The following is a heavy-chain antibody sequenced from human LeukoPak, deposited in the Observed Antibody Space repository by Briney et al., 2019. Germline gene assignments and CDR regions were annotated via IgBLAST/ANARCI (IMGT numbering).Heavy chain of an antibody. CDR3: AKSNYDILTGYYNNPFFDY. Sequence: PGGSLRLSCAASGFTFDDYAMHWVRQAPGKGLEWVSGISWSSGSIGYADSVKGRFTISRDNAKNSLYLQMNSLRAEDTALYYCAKSNYDILTGYYNNPFFDYWGQGTLVTVSS. J-gene: IGHJ4*02. CDR1: GFTFDDYA. D-gene: IGHD3-9*01. V-gene: IGHV3-9*01. CDR2: ISWSSGSI.